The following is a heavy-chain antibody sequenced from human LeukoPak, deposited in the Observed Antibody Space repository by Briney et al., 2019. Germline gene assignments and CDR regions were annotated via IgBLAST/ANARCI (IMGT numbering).Heavy chain of an antibody. CDR2: INTNTGNP. CDR3: SITMVRGKFDY. D-gene: IGHD3-10*01. V-gene: IGHV7-4-1*02. Sequence: ASVKASCKASGYTFSSYAMNWVRQAPGQGLEWMGWINTNTGNPTYAQGFTGRFVFSLDTSVSTAYLQISSLKAEDTAVYYCSITMVRGKFDYWGQGTLVTVSS. J-gene: IGHJ4*02. CDR1: GYTFSSYA.